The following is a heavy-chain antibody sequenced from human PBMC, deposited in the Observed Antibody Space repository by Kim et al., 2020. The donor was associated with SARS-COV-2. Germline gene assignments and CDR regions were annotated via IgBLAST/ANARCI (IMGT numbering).Heavy chain of an antibody. D-gene: IGHD2-2*01. CDR3: ASHPSVYCSSTSCPLSWFDP. Sequence: SETLSLTCTVSGGSISSSSYYWGWIRQPPGKGLEGIGSIYYSGSTYYNPSLKSRVTISVDTSKNQFSLKLSSVTAADTAVYYCASHPSVYCSSTSCPLSWFDPWGQGTLVTFSS. V-gene: IGHV4-39*01. CDR1: GGSISSSSYY. CDR2: IYYSGST. J-gene: IGHJ5*02.